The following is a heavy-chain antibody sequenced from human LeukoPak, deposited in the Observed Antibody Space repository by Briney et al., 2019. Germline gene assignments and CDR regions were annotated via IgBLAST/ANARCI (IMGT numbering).Heavy chain of an antibody. Sequence: PSQTLPLPCTVSGLPITRGTYYWLWIRPPAGKGLEGIGRIYRSGSTNYNPSLKSRVTISVDTSKNQFSLKLSSVTAADTAVYYCAREASPRNYYDSRYYYYMDVWGKGTTVTVSS. CDR3: AREASPRNYYDSRYYYYMDV. CDR2: IYRSGST. V-gene: IGHV4-61*02. D-gene: IGHD3-22*01. CDR1: GLPITRGTYY. J-gene: IGHJ6*03.